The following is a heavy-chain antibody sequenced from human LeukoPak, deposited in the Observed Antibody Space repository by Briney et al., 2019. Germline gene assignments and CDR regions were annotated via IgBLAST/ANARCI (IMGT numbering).Heavy chain of an antibody. D-gene: IGHD2-2*01. CDR2: ISDSGGTA. CDR1: GFTFSSYA. V-gene: IGHV3-23*01. CDR3: AKQRSEVPVAAANY. Sequence: GGSLRLSCAASGFTFSSYAMSWVRQAPGKGLKWVSAISDSGGTAYHADSVKGRFTISRDNSKNTLYLQMNSLRVEDTAVYYCAKQRSEVPVAAANYWGQGSLVTVSS. J-gene: IGHJ4*02.